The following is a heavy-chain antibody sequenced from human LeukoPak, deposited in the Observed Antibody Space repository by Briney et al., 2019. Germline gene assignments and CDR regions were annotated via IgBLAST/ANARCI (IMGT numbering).Heavy chain of an antibody. J-gene: IGHJ4*02. V-gene: IGHV4-34*01. D-gene: IGHD6-6*01. Sequence: PSETLSLTCAVYDGSFSGYYWSWIRQPPGKGLEWIGEINHSGSTNYNPSLKSRVTISVDTSKNQFSLKLSSVTAADTAVYYCATSIAARPPDYWGQGTLVTVSS. CDR2: INHSGST. CDR3: ATSIAARPPDY. CDR1: DGSFSGYY.